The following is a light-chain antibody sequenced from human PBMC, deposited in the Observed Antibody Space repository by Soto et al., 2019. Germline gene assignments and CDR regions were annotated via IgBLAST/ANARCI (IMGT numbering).Light chain of an antibody. CDR1: QGISSY. V-gene: IGKV1-9*01. CDR2: AAS. J-gene: IGKJ1*01. CDR3: HQYNSYWT. Sequence: DIQMTQSPSSLSASVGDRVTITCRASQGISSYLAWYQQKPGKAPKLLIYAASTLQSGVPSRFSGSGSGTEFTLSISSLQPDDFATYYCHQYNSYWTFGQGTKVDIK.